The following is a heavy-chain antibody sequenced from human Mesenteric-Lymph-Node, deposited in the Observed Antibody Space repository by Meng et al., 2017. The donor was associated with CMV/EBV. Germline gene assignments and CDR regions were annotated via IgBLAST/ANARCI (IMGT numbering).Heavy chain of an antibody. CDR3: SRHNGDSYYFDY. D-gene: IGHD2-21*02. CDR1: GFTFRSHW. CDR2: INIDGSAP. J-gene: IGHJ4*02. Sequence: GESLKISCTASGFTFRSHWMHWVRQVPGQGLVWVSRINIDGSAPTYADSVKGRFTISRDNAKNTLYLQMNGLSAEDTAVYYCSRHNGDSYYFDYWGQGLLVTVSS. V-gene: IGHV3-74*01.